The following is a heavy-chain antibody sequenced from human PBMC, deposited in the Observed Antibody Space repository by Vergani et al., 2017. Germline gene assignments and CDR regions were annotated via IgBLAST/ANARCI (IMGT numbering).Heavy chain of an antibody. J-gene: IGHJ6*02. CDR3: ARDPDNYYYYYGMDV. D-gene: IGHD3-9*01. V-gene: IGHV3-11*06. CDR2: ISSSSSYT. Sequence: QVQLVESGGGLVKPGGSLRLSCAASGFTFSDYYMSWIRQAPGKGLEWVSYISSSSSYTNYADSVKGRFTISRDNAKNSLYLQMNSLRAEDTAVYYCARDPDNYYYYYGMDVWGQGTTVTVSS. CDR1: GFTFSDYY.